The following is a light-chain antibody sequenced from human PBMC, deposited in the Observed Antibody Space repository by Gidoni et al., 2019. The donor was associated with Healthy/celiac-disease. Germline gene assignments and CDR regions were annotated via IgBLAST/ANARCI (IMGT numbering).Light chain of an antibody. Sequence: DIQMTQSPSTLSASVGDRVTITCRASQSISSWLAWYQQKPGKAPKLLIYKASSLESGVTSRFSGSGSGTEFTLTISSLQPDDFATYYCQQYNSYLWTFXXXTKVEIK. CDR1: QSISSW. CDR2: KAS. CDR3: QQYNSYLWT. V-gene: IGKV1-5*03. J-gene: IGKJ1*01.